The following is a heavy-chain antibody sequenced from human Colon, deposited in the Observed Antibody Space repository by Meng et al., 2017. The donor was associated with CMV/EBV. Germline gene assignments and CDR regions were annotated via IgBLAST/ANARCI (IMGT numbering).Heavy chain of an antibody. J-gene: IGHJ3*02. D-gene: IGHD3-16*01. CDR1: GDSVSSDTVA. CDR2: TYYRSTWGN. V-gene: IGHV6-1*01. CDR3: ARDRLWAFDI. Sequence: QVQLQQSGPGLVKPSXTLTLTCAISGDSVSSDTVAWNWIRQSPSRGLEWLGRTYYRSTWGNDYAISVRSRLTINPDTAKSQFSLHLKSVTPEDTAVYYCARDRLWAFDIWGQGTMVTVAS.